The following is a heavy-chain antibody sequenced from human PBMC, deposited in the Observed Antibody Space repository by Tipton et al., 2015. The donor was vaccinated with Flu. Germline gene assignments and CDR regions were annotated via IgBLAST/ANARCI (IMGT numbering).Heavy chain of an antibody. Sequence: TLSLTCTVSGGSISSYYWSWIRQPAGKGLEWIGRIYTSGSTNYNPSLKSRVTMSVDTSKNQFSLKLSSVTAADTAVYYCARVTPPNYDYIWGSYGDAFDIWGQGTMATVSS. V-gene: IGHV4-4*07. CDR2: IYTSGST. D-gene: IGHD3-16*01. J-gene: IGHJ3*02. CDR1: GGSISSYY. CDR3: ARVTPPNYDYIWGSYGDAFDI.